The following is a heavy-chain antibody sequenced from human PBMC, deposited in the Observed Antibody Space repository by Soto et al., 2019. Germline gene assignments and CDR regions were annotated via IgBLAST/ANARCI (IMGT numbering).Heavy chain of an antibody. Sequence: QVQLQESGPGLVKPSETLSLTCTVSGGSISSYYWSWIRQPPGKGLEWIGYIYYSGSTNYNPSLKSRVTISVDTSKNQFSLKLSSVTAADTAVYSCAGRHSYGLFDYWGQGTLFTVSS. CDR1: GGSISSYY. J-gene: IGHJ4*02. D-gene: IGHD5-18*01. CDR3: AGRHSYGLFDY. CDR2: IYYSGST. V-gene: IGHV4-59*01.